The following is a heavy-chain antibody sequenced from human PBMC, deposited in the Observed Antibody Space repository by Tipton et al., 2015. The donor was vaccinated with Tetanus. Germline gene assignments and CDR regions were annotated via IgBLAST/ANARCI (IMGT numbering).Heavy chain of an antibody. CDR3: ARRLGPYTGDQIWHFDL. D-gene: IGHD7-27*01. J-gene: IGHJ2*01. V-gene: IGHV5-51*01. Sequence: GWVRQLPGKGLEWMGIIYPGDSDTTYSPSLQGQVTISADKSTATAHLQWSSLQASDTAMYYCARRLGPYTGDQIWHFDLWGRGTLVTVSS. CDR2: IYPGDSDT.